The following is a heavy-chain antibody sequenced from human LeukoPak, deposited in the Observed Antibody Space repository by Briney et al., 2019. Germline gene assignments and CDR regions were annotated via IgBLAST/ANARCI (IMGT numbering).Heavy chain of an antibody. D-gene: IGHD4-23*01. CDR2: IILIFGTA. CDR1: GGTFSSYA. V-gene: IGHV1-69*13. Sequence: GASVKVSCKASGGTFSSYAISWVRQAPGQGLEWMGGIILIFGTANYAQKFQGRVTITADESTSTAYMELSSLRSEDTAVYYCARGVPVTYYYGMDVWGQGTTVTVSS. CDR3: ARGVPVTYYYGMDV. J-gene: IGHJ6*02.